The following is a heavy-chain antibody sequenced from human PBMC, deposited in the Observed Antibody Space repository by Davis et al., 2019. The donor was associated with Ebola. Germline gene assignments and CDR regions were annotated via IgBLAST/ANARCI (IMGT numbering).Heavy chain of an antibody. Sequence: MPSETLSLTCAVYGGSFSGYYWSWIRQPPGKGLEWIGEIIHSGSTNYNPSLKSRVTISVDTSKNQFSLKLSSVTAADTAVYYCARGTTVIYYYYYGMDVWGQGTTVTVSS. V-gene: IGHV4-34*01. J-gene: IGHJ6*02. CDR1: GGSFSGYY. D-gene: IGHD4-17*01. CDR3: ARGTTVIYYYYYGMDV. CDR2: IIHSGST.